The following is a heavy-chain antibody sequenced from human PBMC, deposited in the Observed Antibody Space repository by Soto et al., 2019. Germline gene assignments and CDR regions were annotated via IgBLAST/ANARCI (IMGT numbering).Heavy chain of an antibody. Sequence: PGGSLRLSCAVSGFTVSNNYMSWIRQAPGKGLEWVSYISSSGSTIYYADSVKGRFTISRDNAKNSLYLQMNSLRAEDTAVYYCARRDTVFYVEKSDYFDYWGQGTLVTVSS. CDR1: GFTVSNNY. D-gene: IGHD2-8*01. V-gene: IGHV3-11*01. CDR3: ARRDTVFYVEKSDYFDY. J-gene: IGHJ4*02. CDR2: ISSSGSTI.